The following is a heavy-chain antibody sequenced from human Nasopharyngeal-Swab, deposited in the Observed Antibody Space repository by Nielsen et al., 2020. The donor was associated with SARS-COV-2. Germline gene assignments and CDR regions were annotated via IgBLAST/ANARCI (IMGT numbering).Heavy chain of an antibody. D-gene: IGHD5-12*01. J-gene: IGHJ4*02. V-gene: IGHV4-61*08. CDR2: IYYSGST. CDR3: AKGQRGYSGYDYNWEFDY. Sequence: SETLSLTCTVSGGSISSGGYYWSWIRQHPGKGLEWIGYIYYSGSTNYNPSLKSRVTISVDTSKNQFSLKLSSVTAADTAVYYCAKGQRGYSGYDYNWEFDYWGQGTLVTVSS. CDR1: GGSISSGGYY.